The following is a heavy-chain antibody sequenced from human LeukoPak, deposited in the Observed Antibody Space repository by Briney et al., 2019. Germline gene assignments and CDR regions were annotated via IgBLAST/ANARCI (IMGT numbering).Heavy chain of an antibody. CDR3: ARAGYSSGWFVPFDL. J-gene: IGHJ4*02. CDR2: IYPGDSDT. Sequence: GESLKISCKGSGYKFATYWIGWVRQMPGKGLEWMGIIYPGDSDTTYSPSFQGQVTISADKSISTAYLQWSRLKASDTAMYYCARAGYSSGWFVPFDLWGQGTLVTVSS. D-gene: IGHD6-19*01. CDR1: GYKFATYW. V-gene: IGHV5-51*01.